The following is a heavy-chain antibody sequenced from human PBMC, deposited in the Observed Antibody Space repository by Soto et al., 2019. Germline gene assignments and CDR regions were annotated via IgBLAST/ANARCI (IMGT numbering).Heavy chain of an antibody. CDR3: ARGDYYDTSGPFSDAFDI. J-gene: IGHJ3*02. CDR2: IKPDGSQK. D-gene: IGHD3-22*01. V-gene: IGHV3-7*04. CDR1: GFTFNSYW. Sequence: GGSLRLSCRASGFTFNSYWMSWVRQAPGKGLEWVANIKPDGSQKWYVDSVKGRFTISRDNAKNSLYLQMLSLRAEGTAVYYCARGDYYDTSGPFSDAFDIWGLGTMVTVSS.